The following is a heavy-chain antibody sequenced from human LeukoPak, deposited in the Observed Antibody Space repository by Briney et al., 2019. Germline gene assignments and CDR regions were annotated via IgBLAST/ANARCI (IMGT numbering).Heavy chain of an antibody. D-gene: IGHD3-10*01. CDR2: IYYSGST. CDR1: GGSISSSSYY. J-gene: IGHJ2*01. CDR3: ARSRVVRGIIPSRWYFDL. V-gene: IGHV4-39*07. Sequence: SETLSLTCTVSGGSISSSSYYWGWIRQPPGKGLEWIGSIYYSGSTYYNPSLKSRVTISVDTSKNQFSLKLSSVTAADTAVYYCARSRVVRGIIPSRWYFDLWGRGTLVTVSS.